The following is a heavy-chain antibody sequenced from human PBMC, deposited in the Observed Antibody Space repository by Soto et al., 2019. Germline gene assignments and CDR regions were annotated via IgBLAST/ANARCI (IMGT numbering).Heavy chain of an antibody. CDR2: IIPIFGTA. D-gene: IGHD6-13*01. Sequence: ASVKVSCKASGYTFTSYYMHWVRQAPGQGLEWMGGIIPIFGTANYAQKFQSRVTITADESTSTAYMELSSLRSEDTAVYYCARVVGSSWQNWGQGTLVTVSS. V-gene: IGHV1-69*13. J-gene: IGHJ4*02. CDR1: GYTFTSYY. CDR3: ARVVGSSWQN.